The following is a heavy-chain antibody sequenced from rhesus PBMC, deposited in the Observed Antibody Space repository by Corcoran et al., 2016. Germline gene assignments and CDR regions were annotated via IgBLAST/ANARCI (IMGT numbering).Heavy chain of an antibody. Sequence: EVQLVGSGGGLAKSGGPLRRSCDAPGVTFMYSSMARGSQAPGKGLGWISRISDGGGSTWYADSVKGRFTISRENSKNTLYLQMNSLRAEDTAVYYCARGGDYWGQGVLVTVSS. J-gene: IGHJ4*01. CDR1: GVTFMYSS. CDR2: ISDGGGST. V-gene: IGHV3-178*01. CDR3: ARGGDY.